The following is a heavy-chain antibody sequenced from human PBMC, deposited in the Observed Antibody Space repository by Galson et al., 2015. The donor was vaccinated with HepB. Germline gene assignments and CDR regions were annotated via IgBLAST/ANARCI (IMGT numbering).Heavy chain of an antibody. J-gene: IGHJ5*02. Sequence: CAISGDSVSSNNAAWNWIRQSPSRGLEWLGMTYYRSKWYNEYAVFVKSRIIINPDTSKNQFSLQLNSVTPEDTAVYYCARGGVAGTTLRVKFDPWGQGTLVTVSS. CDR3: ARGGVAGTTLRVKFDP. D-gene: IGHD1/OR15-1a*01. V-gene: IGHV6-1*01. CDR1: GDSVSSNNAA. CDR2: TYYRSKWYN.